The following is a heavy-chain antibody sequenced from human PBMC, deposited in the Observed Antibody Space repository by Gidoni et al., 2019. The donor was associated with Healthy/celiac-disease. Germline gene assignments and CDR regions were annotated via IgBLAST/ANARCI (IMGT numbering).Heavy chain of an antibody. CDR2: IKQDGSEK. J-gene: IGHJ3*02. D-gene: IGHD5-18*01. V-gene: IGHV3-7*01. CDR3: ARDWVSYGDLDAFDI. Sequence: EVQLVESGGGLVQPGGALSISCAASGFTFSRYWLRWVRQAPGKGLVWVANIKQDGSEKYYVDSVKGRFTISRDNAKNSLYLQMNSLRAEDTAVYYCARDWVSYGDLDAFDIWGQGTMVTVSS. CDR1: GFTFSRYW.